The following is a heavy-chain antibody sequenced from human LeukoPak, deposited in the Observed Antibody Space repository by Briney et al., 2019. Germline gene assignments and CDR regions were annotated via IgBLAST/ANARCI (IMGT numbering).Heavy chain of an antibody. CDR2: IIPIFGTA. D-gene: IGHD4-23*01. J-gene: IGHJ5*02. CDR3: ASRGTSNWFDP. V-gene: IGHV1-69*13. CDR1: GGTFSSYA. Sequence: ASVKVSFKASGGTFSSYAISWVREAPGQGLEWMGGIIPIFGTANYAQKFQGRVTITADESTSTAYMDLSSLRSEDTAVYYCASRGTSNWFDPWGQGTLVTVSS.